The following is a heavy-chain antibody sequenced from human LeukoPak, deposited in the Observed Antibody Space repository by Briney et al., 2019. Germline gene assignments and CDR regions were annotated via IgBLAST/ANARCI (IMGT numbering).Heavy chain of an antibody. CDR1: GFTFSSYA. CDR3: ARCSGVFGSSGC. Sequence: GRSLRLSCAASGFTFSSYAMHWVRQAPGKGLEWVAFIWYDGSNKDYTDSVKGRFTISRDNAKNSLYLQMNSLRAEDTAVYYCARCSGVFGSSGCWGQGTLVTVSS. CDR2: IWYDGSNK. V-gene: IGHV3-33*03. D-gene: IGHD6-6*01. J-gene: IGHJ4*02.